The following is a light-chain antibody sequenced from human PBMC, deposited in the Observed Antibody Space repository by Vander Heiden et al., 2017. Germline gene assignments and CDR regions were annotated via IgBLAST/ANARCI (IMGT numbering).Light chain of an antibody. CDR3: AAWDDSLSGVV. V-gene: IGLV1-47*02. CDR2: SNS. J-gene: IGLJ2*01. Sequence: QSVLTQPPSASGTPGQRAPIACPGSSPNIGSNYVYWYQQLPGTAPKLLIYSNSQRPSGVPDRFSGSKSGTSASLAISGLRSEDEADYYCAAWDDSLSGVVFGGGTKLTVL. CDR1: SPNIGSNY.